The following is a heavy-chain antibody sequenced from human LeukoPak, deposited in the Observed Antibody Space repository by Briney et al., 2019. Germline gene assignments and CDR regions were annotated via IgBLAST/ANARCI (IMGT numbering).Heavy chain of an antibody. J-gene: IGHJ4*02. CDR1: GYIVTSYG. Sequence: ASVKVSCKASGYIVTSYGISWVRQAPGQGLEWMGWISAYNGNTNYAQKLQGRVTMTTDTSTSTAYMELRSLRSDDTAVYYCARARHNQYNWHSRGGRTFDYWGQGTLVTVSS. V-gene: IGHV1-18*01. D-gene: IGHD1-7*01. CDR3: ARARHNQYNWHSRGGRTFDY. CDR2: ISAYNGNT.